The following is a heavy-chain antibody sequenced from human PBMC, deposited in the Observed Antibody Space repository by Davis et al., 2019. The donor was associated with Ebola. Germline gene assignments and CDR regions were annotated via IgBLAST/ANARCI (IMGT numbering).Heavy chain of an antibody. CDR1: GFTLTSCA. CDR3: AKDLFWWSAADV. V-gene: IGHV3-23*01. CDR2: LGSSGTDP. J-gene: IGHJ6*02. D-gene: IGHD2-15*01. Sequence: PGGSLRLSCAASGFTLTSCAMNWVRQAPGKGLEWVSGLGSSGTDPHYADSVKGRFIISRDDSKNTLYLQMNSLRAEDTALYYCAKDLFWWSAADVWGQGTTVTVSS.